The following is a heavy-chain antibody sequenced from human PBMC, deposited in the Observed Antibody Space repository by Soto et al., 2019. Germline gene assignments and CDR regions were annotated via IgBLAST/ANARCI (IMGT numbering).Heavy chain of an antibody. CDR3: AKDLVWVDDAFDI. J-gene: IGHJ3*02. V-gene: IGHV3-23*01. CDR2: ISGSGGST. CDR1: GFTFSSYA. D-gene: IGHD2-8*01. Sequence: PWGSLTLSCAASGFTFSSYAMSWVRQAPGKGLEWVSAISGSGGSTYYADSVKGRFTISRDNSKNTLYLQMNSLRAEDTAVYYCAKDLVWVDDAFDIWGQGTMVTVSS.